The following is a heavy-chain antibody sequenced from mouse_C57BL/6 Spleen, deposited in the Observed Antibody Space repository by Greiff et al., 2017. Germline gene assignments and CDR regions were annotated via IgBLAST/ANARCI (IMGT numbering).Heavy chain of an antibody. CDR3: ATSYYGSSRFAY. D-gene: IGHD1-1*01. Sequence: QVQLKESGPGLVAPSQSLSITCPVSGFSLTSYGVDWVRQSPGKGLEWLGVIWGVGSTNYNSALKSRLSISKDNSKSQVFLKMNSLQTDDTAMYYCATSYYGSSRFAYWGQGTLVTVSA. J-gene: IGHJ3*01. CDR2: IWGVGST. CDR1: GFSLTSYG. V-gene: IGHV2-6*01.